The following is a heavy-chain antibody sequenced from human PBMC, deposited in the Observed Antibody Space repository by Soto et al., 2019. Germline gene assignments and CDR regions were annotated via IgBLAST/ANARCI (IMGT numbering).Heavy chain of an antibody. Sequence: QVQLVQSGAEVKKPGSSVKVSCKASGGTFSSYAISWVRQAPGQGLEWMGGIIHIFGTANYAQKFQGRVTITADESTSTAYMELSSLRSEDTAVYYCARGAGSSPAPIFYYGMDVWGQGTTVTVSS. V-gene: IGHV1-69*01. D-gene: IGHD6-13*01. CDR3: ARGAGSSPAPIFYYGMDV. CDR2: IIHIFGTA. CDR1: GGTFSSYA. J-gene: IGHJ6*02.